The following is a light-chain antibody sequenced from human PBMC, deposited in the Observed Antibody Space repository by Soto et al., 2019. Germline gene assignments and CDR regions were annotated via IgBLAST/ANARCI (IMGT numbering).Light chain of an antibody. Sequence: QSVLTQPPSASGTPGQRVTFSCSGSTSNIESATVNWYQQLPGTAPKLLIFNNYQRPSGVPDRFSGSRSATSASLAISGLQSEDGGDYYCAAWDDSFNGLYVFGTGTKVTVL. CDR3: AAWDDSFNGLYV. CDR1: TSNIESAT. V-gene: IGLV1-44*01. J-gene: IGLJ1*01. CDR2: NNY.